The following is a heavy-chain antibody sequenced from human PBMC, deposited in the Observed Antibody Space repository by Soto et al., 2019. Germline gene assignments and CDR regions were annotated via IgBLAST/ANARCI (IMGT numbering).Heavy chain of an antibody. J-gene: IGHJ4*02. CDR3: VKDNVGVYCSGGSCYFDF. CDR1: GFSLDHYA. D-gene: IGHD2-15*01. V-gene: IGHV3-9*01. CDR2: ISWVSGVI. Sequence: EVHLVESGGGLAQPGRSLKLSCVASGFSLDHYAMHWVRQAPGKGLEWVSGISWVSGVIDYADSVRGRFTISIDNAKNSLYPQMTSLRAEDTSLYYCVKDNVGVYCSGGSCYFDFWGQGSLVSVSS.